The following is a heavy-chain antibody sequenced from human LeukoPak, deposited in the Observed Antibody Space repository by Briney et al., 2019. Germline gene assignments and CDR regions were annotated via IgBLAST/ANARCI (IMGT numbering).Heavy chain of an antibody. CDR1: GFTFSNYA. J-gene: IGHJ4*02. V-gene: IGHV3-30*04. CDR2: ISFDGSNK. D-gene: IGHD3-10*01. Sequence: GRSLRLSCAASGFTFSNYAMHWVRQAPGKGLEWVAVISFDGSNKYYADSVKGRFTISRDNSETTLYLQMNSLRSEDTAVYSCARRGVGAWFGLDYWGQGTLVTVSS. CDR3: ARRGVGAWFGLDY.